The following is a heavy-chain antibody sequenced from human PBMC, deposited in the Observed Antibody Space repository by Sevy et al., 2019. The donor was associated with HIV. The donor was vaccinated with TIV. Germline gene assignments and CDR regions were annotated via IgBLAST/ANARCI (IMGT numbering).Heavy chain of an antibody. V-gene: IGHV3-23*01. CDR3: AKDPYYDFWSGPNWFDP. D-gene: IGHD3-3*01. Sequence: GGSLRLSCAASGFTFSSYAMSWVRQAPGKGLEWVSAISGSGGSTYYADSVKGRFTISRDNSKNTLYLQMNSLRAEDTAVYYCAKDPYYDFWSGPNWFDPWGPGTLVTVSS. CDR1: GFTFSSYA. J-gene: IGHJ5*02. CDR2: ISGSGGST.